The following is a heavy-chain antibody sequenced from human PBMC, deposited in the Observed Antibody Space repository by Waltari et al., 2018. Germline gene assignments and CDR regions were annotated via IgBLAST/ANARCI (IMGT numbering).Heavy chain of an antibody. V-gene: IGHV3-74*01. Sequence: EVQLVESGGGLVQPGGSLRLSCAASGFTFSTYWMHWVRQATGKGLVWVSRIKGDGSGTSYVDSVKGRFTISRDNAKNTLYLQMNSLRAEDTAVYYCARPYCGGDCYWGDAFYIWGQGTMVTVSS. J-gene: IGHJ3*02. CDR1: GFTFSTYW. CDR3: ARPYCGGDCYWGDAFYI. CDR2: IKGDGSGT. D-gene: IGHD2-21*01.